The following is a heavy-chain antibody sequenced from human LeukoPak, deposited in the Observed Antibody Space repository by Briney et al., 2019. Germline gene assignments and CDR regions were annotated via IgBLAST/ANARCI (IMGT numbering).Heavy chain of an antibody. CDR3: AREAGLDSSSSRNFDY. CDR2: IYSSGDT. CDR1: GGSISSYY. D-gene: IGHD6-6*01. V-gene: IGHV4-4*07. Sequence: SETLSLTCTVSGGSISSYYWDWIRQPAGKGLEWIGRIYSSGDTNYNPSLKSRVTMSVDTSKNQFSLRLSSLTAADTAVYYCAREAGLDSSSSRNFDYWGQGTLVTVSS. J-gene: IGHJ4*02.